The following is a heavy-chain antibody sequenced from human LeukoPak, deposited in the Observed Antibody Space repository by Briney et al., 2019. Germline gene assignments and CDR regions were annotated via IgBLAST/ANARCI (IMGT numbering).Heavy chain of an antibody. D-gene: IGHD1-26*01. CDR2: ISPYSGNT. J-gene: IGHJ4*02. CDR1: GYTFRDYG. CDR3: TRDDIVGARDFDY. V-gene: IGHV1-18*01. Sequence: ASVKVSCKASGYTFRDYGITWVRQAPGQGLEWMGWISPYSGNTNYIQKLQGRVTMTRDTSITTAYMDLSRLTSDDTAVYYCTRDDIVGARDFDYWGQGTLVTVSS.